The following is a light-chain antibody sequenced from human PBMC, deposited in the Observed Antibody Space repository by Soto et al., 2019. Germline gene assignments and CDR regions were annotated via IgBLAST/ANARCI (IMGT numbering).Light chain of an antibody. CDR1: RSVSTN. CDR3: QQYNNWPIT. J-gene: IGKJ5*01. CDR2: GAS. V-gene: IGKV3-15*01. Sequence: EIVMTQSPATLSVSPVETATLSGMASRSVSTNLAWYQQKPGQPPRLLIYGASTRATGVPARFSGSGSGTEFTLTISSLQSEDFAVYYCQQYNNWPITFGQGTRLEIK.